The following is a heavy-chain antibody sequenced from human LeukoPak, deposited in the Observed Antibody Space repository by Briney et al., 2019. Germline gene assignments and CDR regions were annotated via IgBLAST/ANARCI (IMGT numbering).Heavy chain of an antibody. CDR1: GFTFDDHG. CDR3: VKDYGYSSSWYDY. Sequence: PGGSLRLSREASGFTFDDHGMHWVRQAPGKGLEWVSTISWNSASVGYVDSVKGRFTISRDNAKKTLYLQMSSLRPEDTALYYCVKDYGYSSSWYDYWGQGTLVTVSS. J-gene: IGHJ4*02. D-gene: IGHD6-13*01. CDR2: ISWNSASV. V-gene: IGHV3-9*01.